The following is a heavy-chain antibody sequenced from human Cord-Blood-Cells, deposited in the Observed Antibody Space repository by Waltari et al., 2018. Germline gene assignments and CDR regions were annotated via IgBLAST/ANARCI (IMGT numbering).Heavy chain of an antibody. D-gene: IGHD3-3*01. Sequence: QVQLVQSGAEVKKPGASVKVSCKASGYTFTGYYMHWVRQAPGQGLEWMGWINPNSGGTNYAQKFQGRVTMTRDTSISTAYMELSRLRSDDTAVYYCARARRFLEWPPDAFDIWGQGTMVTVSS. CDR3: ARARRFLEWPPDAFDI. J-gene: IGHJ3*02. CDR1: GYTFTGYY. CDR2: INPNSGGT. V-gene: IGHV1-2*02.